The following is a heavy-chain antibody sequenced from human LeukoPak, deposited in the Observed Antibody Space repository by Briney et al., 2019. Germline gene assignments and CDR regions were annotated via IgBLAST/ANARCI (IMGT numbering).Heavy chain of an antibody. D-gene: IGHD6-13*01. J-gene: IGHJ4*02. V-gene: IGHV4-30-4*01. Sequence: SETLSLTCTVSGGSINSGDYYWSWIRQPPGKGLEWNGYIYYSGSTYYNPSLKSRVTISVDTSKNQFSLKLSSVTAADTAVYYCARMVYSSSLIDYWGQGTLVTVSS. CDR2: IYYSGST. CDR1: GGSINSGDYY. CDR3: ARMVYSSSLIDY.